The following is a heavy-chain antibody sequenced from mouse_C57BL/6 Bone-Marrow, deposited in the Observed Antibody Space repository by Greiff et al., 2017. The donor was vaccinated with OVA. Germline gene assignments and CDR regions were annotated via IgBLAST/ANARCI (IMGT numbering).Heavy chain of an antibody. D-gene: IGHD2-3*01. Sequence: VKLQESGAELARPGASVKLSCKASGYTFTSYGISWVKQRTGQGLEWIGEIYPRSGNTYYNEKFKGKATLTADKSSSTAYMELRSLTSEDSAVYFCARGGYDGYWAYWGQGTLVTVSA. J-gene: IGHJ3*01. CDR1: GYTFTSYG. CDR2: IYPRSGNT. V-gene: IGHV1-81*01. CDR3: ARGGYDGYWAY.